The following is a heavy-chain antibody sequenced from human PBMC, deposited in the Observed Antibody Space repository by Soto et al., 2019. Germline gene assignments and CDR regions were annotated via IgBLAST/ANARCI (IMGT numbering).Heavy chain of an antibody. CDR3: ASALIDAFDI. D-gene: IGHD2-8*01. J-gene: IGHJ3*02. V-gene: IGHV6-1*01. CDR1: GDSVSSNSAA. Sequence: SQTLSLTCAISGDSVSSNSAAWNWIRQSPSRGLEWLGRTYYRSKWYNDYEVYVNSRITINPDTSKNQFSLQLNSVTPEDTAVYYCASALIDAFDIWGQGTVVTVSS. CDR2: TYYRSKWYN.